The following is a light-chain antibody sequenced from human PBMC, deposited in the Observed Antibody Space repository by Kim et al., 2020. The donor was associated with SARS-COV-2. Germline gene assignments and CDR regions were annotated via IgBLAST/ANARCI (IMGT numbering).Light chain of an antibody. V-gene: IGKV3-15*01. Sequence: SPGEKATPSRRASQEFCHHLALYQAKPGQAPRLLIYGASTRATGIPARFSGSGSGTEFTLTISSLQSEDFAVYYCQQYNNWPSLTFGQGTKVDIK. CDR3: QQYNNWPSLT. CDR1: QEFCHH. J-gene: IGKJ1*01. CDR2: GAS.